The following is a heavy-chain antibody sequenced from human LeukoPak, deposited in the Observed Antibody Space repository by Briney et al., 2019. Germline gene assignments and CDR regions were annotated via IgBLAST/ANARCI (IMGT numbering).Heavy chain of an antibody. CDR1: GGTFSSYA. Sequence: ASVKVSCKASGGTFSSYAISWVRQAPGQGLEWMGGIIPIFGTANYAQKFQGRVTITADESTSTAYMELSSLRSEDTAVYYCAREFLSYYYDSSGYCRNWFDPWGQGTLVTVSS. V-gene: IGHV1-69*13. CDR3: AREFLSYYYDSSGYCRNWFDP. CDR2: IIPIFGTA. J-gene: IGHJ5*02. D-gene: IGHD3-22*01.